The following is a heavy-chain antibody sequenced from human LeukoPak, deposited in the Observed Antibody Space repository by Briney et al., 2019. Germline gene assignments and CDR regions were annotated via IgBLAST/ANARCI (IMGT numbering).Heavy chain of an antibody. D-gene: IGHD5-18*01. CDR1: GASISSGGYS. V-gene: IGHV4-30-4*07. CDR2: ISNSGNT. CDR3: ARTTEGGYSYGYFYYYYMDV. Sequence: PSETLSLTCAVSGASISSGGYSWSWIRQPPGKGLQWIGYISNSGNTYYNPSLKSRLTISLDTSKNQFSLKLRSVTAADTAVYYCARTTEGGYSYGYFYYYYMDVWGKGTTVTISS. J-gene: IGHJ6*03.